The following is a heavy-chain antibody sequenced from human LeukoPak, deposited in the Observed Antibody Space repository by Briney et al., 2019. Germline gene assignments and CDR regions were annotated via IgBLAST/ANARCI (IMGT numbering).Heavy chain of an antibody. CDR1: GGSISSGGYY. Sequence: SETLSLTCTVSGGSISSGGYYWSWIRQHPGKGLEWIGYIYYSGSTYYNPSLKSRVTISVDTSKNQFSLKLSSVTAADTAVYYCARVVAMVRGVQADYWGQGTLVTVSS. CDR3: ARVVAMVRGVQADY. CDR2: IYYSGST. J-gene: IGHJ4*02. D-gene: IGHD3-10*01. V-gene: IGHV4-31*03.